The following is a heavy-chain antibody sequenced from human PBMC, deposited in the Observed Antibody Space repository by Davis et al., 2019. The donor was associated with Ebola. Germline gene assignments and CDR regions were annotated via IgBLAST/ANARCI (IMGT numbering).Heavy chain of an antibody. CDR3: ARAVFHEVLDS. V-gene: IGHV3-30*04. Sequence: PGGSLRLSCAASEFTFSNYAMHWVRQAPGKGLEWVAVVSHSEREKFYADSVKGRFTISRDNSENTLYLQMNSLTADDTAVYFCARAVFHEVLDSWGQGTPVTVSS. CDR1: EFTFSNYA. J-gene: IGHJ4*02. CDR2: VSHSEREK. D-gene: IGHD3-3*01.